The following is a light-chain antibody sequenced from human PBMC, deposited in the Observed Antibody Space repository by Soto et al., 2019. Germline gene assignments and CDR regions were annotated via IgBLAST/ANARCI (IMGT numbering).Light chain of an antibody. CDR2: GAS. V-gene: IGKV3-20*01. CDR1: QSVSNTY. Sequence: EIVLTQSPGTLSLSPGERATLSCRTSQSVSNTYLAWYQQKPGQAPRLLIYGASSRAAGIPDRFSGGGSVTDFTLTISRLEPEDFAVYYCQQYGTSPPVYAFGQGTKLEIK. CDR3: QQYGTSPPVYA. J-gene: IGKJ2*01.